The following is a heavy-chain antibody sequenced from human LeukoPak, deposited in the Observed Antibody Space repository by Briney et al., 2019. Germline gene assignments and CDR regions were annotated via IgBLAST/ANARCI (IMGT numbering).Heavy chain of an antibody. CDR1: LCTFSTYA. J-gene: IGHJ4*02. Sequence: PGGSLRLSLVASLCTFSTYAMSWVRQARAKGVEWVSSISDSGTGTYYADAVRGRFTISRDNSKNTLYLQMNSLRAEDTAVYYCAKGPSSGYSTSWYDYWGQGTLVTVSS. CDR3: AKGPSSGYSTSWYDY. V-gene: IGHV3-23*01. D-gene: IGHD6-13*01. CDR2: ISDSGTGT.